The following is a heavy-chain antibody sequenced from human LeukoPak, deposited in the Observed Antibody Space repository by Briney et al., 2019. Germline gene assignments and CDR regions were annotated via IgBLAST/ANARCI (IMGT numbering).Heavy chain of an antibody. CDR1: GGSISSYY. Sequence: SETLSLTCTVSGGSISSYYWSWIRQPPGKGLEWIGYIYYSGTTNYNPSLKSRVTISVDTSKNQFSLKVSSVTAADTAVYYCARGVYIAAAQYGYWGQGTLVTVSS. J-gene: IGHJ4*02. D-gene: IGHD6-13*01. CDR3: ARGVYIAAAQYGY. CDR2: IYYSGTT. V-gene: IGHV4-59*01.